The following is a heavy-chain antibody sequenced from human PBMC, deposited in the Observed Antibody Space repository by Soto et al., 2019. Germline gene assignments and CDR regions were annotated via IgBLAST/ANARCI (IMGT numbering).Heavy chain of an antibody. Sequence: SETLSLTCTLSGASITSTTYFWAWIRQPPGKGLEWVGSIYYSGRTYYNPSLRSRVTISVDRSKNQFSLTMSSVTAADTAVYYCAKNLPRTGRFDYWGQGTSVTVSS. CDR2: IYYSGRT. J-gene: IGHJ4*02. CDR1: GASITSTTYF. V-gene: IGHV4-39*01. CDR3: AKNLPRTGRFDY.